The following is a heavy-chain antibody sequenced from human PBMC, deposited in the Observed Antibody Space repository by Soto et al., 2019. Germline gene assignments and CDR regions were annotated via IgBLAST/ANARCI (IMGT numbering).Heavy chain of an antibody. V-gene: IGHV1-3*05. CDR1: GYTFTSYA. Sequence: QVQLVQSGAEEKKPGASVKVSCKASGYTFTSYAMHWVRQAPGQRLEWMGWINAGNGNTKYSQKFQGRVTITRDTSASTAYMELRSLRSDDTAVYSCARRILVVTALAYWGQGTLFTVSS. CDR2: INAGNGNT. D-gene: IGHD2-21*02. J-gene: IGHJ4*02. CDR3: ARRILVVTALAY.